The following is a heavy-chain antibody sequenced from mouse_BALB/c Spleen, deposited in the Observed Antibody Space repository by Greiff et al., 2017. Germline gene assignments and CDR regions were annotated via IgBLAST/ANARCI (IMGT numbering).Heavy chain of an antibody. J-gene: IGHJ2*01. CDR3: ARDQGYRYERHYFDY. D-gene: IGHD2-14*01. V-gene: IGHV5-6-3*01. CDR1: GFTFSSYG. CDR2: INSNGGST. Sequence: EVQRVESGGGLVQPGGSLKLSCAASGFTFSSYGMSWVRQTPDKRLELVATINSNGGSTYYPDSVKGRFTISRDNAKNTLYLQMSSLKSEDTAMYYCARDQGYRYERHYFDYWGQGTTLTVSS.